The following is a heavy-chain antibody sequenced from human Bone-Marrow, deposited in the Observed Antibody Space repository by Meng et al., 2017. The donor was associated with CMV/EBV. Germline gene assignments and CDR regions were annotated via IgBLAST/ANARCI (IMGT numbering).Heavy chain of an antibody. Sequence: GSLRLSCTVSGGSISSYYWSWIRQPPGKGLEWIGYIYYSGSNNYNPSLKSRVTISVDTAKNQFSLKLSSVTAADTAVYYRARGLGTDAFDIWGQGTMVTVSS. J-gene: IGHJ3*02. D-gene: IGHD1-1*01. CDR1: GGSISSYY. V-gene: IGHV4-59*01. CDR3: ARGLGTDAFDI. CDR2: IYYSGSN.